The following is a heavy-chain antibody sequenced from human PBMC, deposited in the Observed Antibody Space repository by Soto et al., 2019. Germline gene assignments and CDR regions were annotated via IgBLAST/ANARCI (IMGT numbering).Heavy chain of an antibody. D-gene: IGHD6-13*01. J-gene: IGHJ6*02. Sequence: SETLSLTCTVSGASITQYYWNWIRQSPGKGLEWIVSVSSTGSTVYNPSLTSRVTISVDKSKNQFSLKLSSVTAADTAVYYCARERAAASPSYYYYYGMDVWGQGTTVTVSS. CDR3: ARERAAASPSYYYYYGMDV. CDR2: VSSTGST. CDR1: GASITQYY. V-gene: IGHV4-59*12.